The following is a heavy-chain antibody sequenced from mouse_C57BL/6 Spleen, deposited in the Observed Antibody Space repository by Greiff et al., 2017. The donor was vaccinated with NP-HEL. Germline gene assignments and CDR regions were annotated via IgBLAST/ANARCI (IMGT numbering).Heavy chain of an antibody. CDR2: IDPEDGDT. V-gene: IGHV14-1*01. CDR1: GFNIKDYY. CDR3: TTRERLRGGFAY. J-gene: IGHJ3*01. D-gene: IGHD2-4*01. Sequence: EVQLQQSGAELVRPGASVKLSCTASGFNIKDYYMHWVKQRPEQGLEWIGMIDPEDGDTEYAPKFQGKATMTADTSSNTAYLQLSSLTSEDTAVYYCTTRERLRGGFAYWGQGTLVTVSA.